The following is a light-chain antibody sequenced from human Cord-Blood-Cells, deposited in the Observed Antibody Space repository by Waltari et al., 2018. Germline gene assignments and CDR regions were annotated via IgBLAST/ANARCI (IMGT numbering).Light chain of an antibody. CDR3: QAWDSSTVV. J-gene: IGLJ2*01. Sequence: SYELTQPPSVSVSPGQTASIPCSGDKLGDKYACWYQQKPGQSPVLVIYQDSKRPSGIPERFSGSNSGNTATLTISGTHAMDEADYYCQAWDSSTVVCGGGTKLTVL. CDR1: KLGDKY. V-gene: IGLV3-1*01. CDR2: QDS.